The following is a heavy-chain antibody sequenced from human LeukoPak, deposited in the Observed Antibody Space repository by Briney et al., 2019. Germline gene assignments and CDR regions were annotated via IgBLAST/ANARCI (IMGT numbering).Heavy chain of an antibody. J-gene: IGHJ5*02. CDR3: ARSVVPAAIVRSHWFDP. Sequence: SETLSLTCAVYGGSFSGYYWSWIRQPPGKGLEWIGEINHSGSTNYNPSLKSRVTISVDTSKNQFSLKLGSVTAADTAVYYCARSVVPAAIVRSHWFDPWGQGTLVTVSS. V-gene: IGHV4-34*01. D-gene: IGHD2-2*01. CDR2: INHSGST. CDR1: GGSFSGYY.